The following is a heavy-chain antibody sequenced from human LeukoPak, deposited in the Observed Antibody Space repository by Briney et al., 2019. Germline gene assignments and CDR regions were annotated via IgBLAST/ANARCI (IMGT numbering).Heavy chain of an antibody. CDR2: IKLDGSEK. Sequence: PGGSLRLSCAASGFTFSSYWMSWVRQAPGKGLEWVANIKLDGSEKYYVDSVKGRFTISRDNAKNSLYLQMNSLRAEDTAVYYCARDRGYDYVWGSYRYTGAFDIWGQGTMVTVSS. CDR1: GFTFSSYW. CDR3: ARDRGYDYVWGSYRYTGAFDI. V-gene: IGHV3-7*01. D-gene: IGHD3-16*02. J-gene: IGHJ3*02.